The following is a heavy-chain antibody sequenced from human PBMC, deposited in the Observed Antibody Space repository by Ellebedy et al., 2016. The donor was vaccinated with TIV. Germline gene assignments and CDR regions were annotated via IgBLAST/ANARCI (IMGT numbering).Heavy chain of an antibody. CDR1: GFTFSTYS. V-gene: IGHV3-21*01. CDR2: ITSTGSYV. CDR3: ARDSLDYPYYYMDV. Sequence: GGSLRLXXAASGFTFSTYSLNWVRQAPGKGLEWVSSITSTGSYVYYADSVKGRFIISRDSAKNSLYLQMNSLRAEDTAVYYCARDSLDYPYYYMDVWGEGTTVTVSS. J-gene: IGHJ6*03.